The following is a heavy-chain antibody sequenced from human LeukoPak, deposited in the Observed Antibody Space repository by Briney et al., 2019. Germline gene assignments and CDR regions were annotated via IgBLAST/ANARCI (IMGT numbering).Heavy chain of an antibody. CDR2: ISAYNGNT. D-gene: IGHD4-17*01. CDR3: ARVEDDYGDSSYDY. Sequence: ASVKVSCKASGYTFTSYGISWVRRAPGQGHEWMGWISAYNGNTNYAQKLQGRVTMTTDTSTSTAYMELRSLRSDDTAVYYCARVEDDYGDSSYDYWGQGTLLTVSS. J-gene: IGHJ4*02. CDR1: GYTFTSYG. V-gene: IGHV1-18*01.